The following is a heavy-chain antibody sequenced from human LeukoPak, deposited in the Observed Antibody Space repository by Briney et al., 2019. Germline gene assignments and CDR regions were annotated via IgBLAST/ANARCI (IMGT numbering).Heavy chain of an antibody. CDR1: GGSISSSSYY. D-gene: IGHD3-22*01. CDR2: IYYSGST. Sequence: PSETLSLTCTVSGGSISSSSYYWGWIRQPPGKGLEWIGSIYYSGSTYYNPSLKSRVTISVDTSKNQFSLKLSSVTAADTAVYYCASPYYYDSSGYYSPFDYWGQGTLVTVSS. J-gene: IGHJ4*02. CDR3: ASPYYYDSSGYYSPFDY. V-gene: IGHV4-39*01.